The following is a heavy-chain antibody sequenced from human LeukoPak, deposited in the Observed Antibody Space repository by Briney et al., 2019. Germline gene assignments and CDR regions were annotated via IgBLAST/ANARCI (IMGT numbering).Heavy chain of an antibody. Sequence: SGRSLRLSCAASGFTFSSYAMSWVRQAPGKGLEWVSAISGSGGSTYYADSVKGRFTISRDNSKNTLYVQMNSLRAEDTAVYYCAKENLLPSAGTLGSWGQGTLVTVSS. J-gene: IGHJ5*02. D-gene: IGHD6-13*01. V-gene: IGHV3-23*01. CDR3: AKENLLPSAGTLGS. CDR2: ISGSGGST. CDR1: GFTFSSYA.